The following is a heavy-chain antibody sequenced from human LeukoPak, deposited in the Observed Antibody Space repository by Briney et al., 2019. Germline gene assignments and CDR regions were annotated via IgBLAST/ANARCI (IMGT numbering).Heavy chain of an antibody. V-gene: IGHV4-59*01. CDR3: ARARELLWFGDKNLDV. CDR1: GGSISSYY. J-gene: IGHJ6*02. Sequence: SETLSLTCTVSGGSISSYYWSWIRQPPGKGLEWIGYIYYSGSTNYNPSLKSRVTISVDTSKNQFSLKLSSVTAADTAVYYCARARELLWFGDKNLDVWGQGTTVTVSS. D-gene: IGHD3-10*01. CDR2: IYYSGST.